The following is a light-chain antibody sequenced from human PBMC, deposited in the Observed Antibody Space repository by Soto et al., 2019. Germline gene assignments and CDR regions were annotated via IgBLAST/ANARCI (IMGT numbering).Light chain of an antibody. Sequence: ENVLTQSPGTLSSSPGERATLSCRASQSVRNNYLAWYQKKPGQAPRLLIFGASIRATGIPDRFSGSGSGTDFTLTISRLEPEDFAVFYCHQYDVAPHTFGQGTKLEIK. CDR2: GAS. CDR1: QSVRNNY. CDR3: HQYDVAPHT. V-gene: IGKV3-20*01. J-gene: IGKJ2*01.